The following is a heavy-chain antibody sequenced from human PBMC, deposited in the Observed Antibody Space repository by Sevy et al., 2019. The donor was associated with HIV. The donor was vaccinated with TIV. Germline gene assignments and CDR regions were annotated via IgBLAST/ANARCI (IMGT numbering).Heavy chain of an antibody. J-gene: IGHJ4*02. D-gene: IGHD6-19*01. CDR1: GYSFTSYW. V-gene: IGHV5-51*01. Sequence: GESLKISCKGSGYSFTSYWIGWVRQMPGKGLEWMGIIYPGDSDTRYSPSFQGQVTISADKSIRPAYLQWGSLKASDTAMYYCAKSPLYSSGLFYLDYWGQGTLVTVSS. CDR2: IYPGDSDT. CDR3: AKSPLYSSGLFYLDY.